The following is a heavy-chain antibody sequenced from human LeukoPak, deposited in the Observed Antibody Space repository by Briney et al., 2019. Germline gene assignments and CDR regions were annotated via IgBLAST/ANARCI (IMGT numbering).Heavy chain of an antibody. V-gene: IGHV3-9*01. CDR3: ASGRLWGTLDY. CDR1: GFTFDDYA. D-gene: IGHD5-18*01. Sequence: PGGSLRLSCAASGFTFDDYAMNWVRQAPGKGLEWVSGISWSSATIGYADSVKGRFTISRDNAKNSLHLQINNLRPEDTALYYCASGRLWGTLDYWGQGTLVTVSS. J-gene: IGHJ4*02. CDR2: ISWSSATI.